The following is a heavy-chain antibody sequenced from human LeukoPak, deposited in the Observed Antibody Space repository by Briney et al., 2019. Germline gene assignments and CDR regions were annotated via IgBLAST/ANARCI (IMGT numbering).Heavy chain of an antibody. CDR2: ISGSGGST. CDR1: GFTFSSYA. CDR3: AKDRRHYDFWSGNPGALNNWFDP. Sequence: GGSLRLSCAASGFTFSSYAMSWVRQAPGKGLEWVSAISGSGGSTYYADSVKGRFTISRDNSKNTLYLQMNSLRAEDTAVYYCAKDRRHYDFWSGNPGALNNWFDPWGQGTLVTVSS. V-gene: IGHV3-23*01. D-gene: IGHD3-3*01. J-gene: IGHJ5*02.